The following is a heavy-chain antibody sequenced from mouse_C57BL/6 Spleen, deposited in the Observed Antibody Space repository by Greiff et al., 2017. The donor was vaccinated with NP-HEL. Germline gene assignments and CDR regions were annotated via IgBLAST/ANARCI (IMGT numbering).Heavy chain of an antibody. D-gene: IGHD2-4*01. CDR1: GYTFTDYN. J-gene: IGHJ2*01. Sequence: VQLQQSGPELVKPGASVKIPCKASGYTFTDYNMDWVKQSHGKSLEWIGDINPNNGGTIYNQKFKGKATLTVDKTSSTAYMELRSLTSEDTAVYYCARSRDYDYDHDYFDYWGQGTTLTVSS. CDR3: ARSRDYDYDHDYFDY. V-gene: IGHV1-18*01. CDR2: INPNNGGT.